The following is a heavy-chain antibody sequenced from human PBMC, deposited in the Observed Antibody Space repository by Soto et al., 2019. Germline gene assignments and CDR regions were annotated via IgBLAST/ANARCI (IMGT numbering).Heavy chain of an antibody. Sequence: VQLVESGGGVEQPGGSLRLSCAASGFTFSTYDMHWVRQVPGKGLEWVSAIGSAHDPYYLGSVKGRFSISRENAKTSLYLQMNSLTTGDTAVYYCARAYLGRLPRRADYYYALAVWGQGTTVTVSS. CDR3: ARAYLGRLPRRADYYYALAV. D-gene: IGHD1-26*01. V-gene: IGHV3-13*05. CDR2: IGSAHDP. J-gene: IGHJ6*02. CDR1: GFTFSTYD.